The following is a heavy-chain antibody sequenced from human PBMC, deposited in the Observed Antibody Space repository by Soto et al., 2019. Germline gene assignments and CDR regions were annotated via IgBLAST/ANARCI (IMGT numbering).Heavy chain of an antibody. CDR1: GFTFNTYD. Sequence: GGSLRLSCAASGFTFNTYDMSWVRQAPGRGLEWVSAITGGARSSYYAESVKGRFTISRDNSKNTLFLQMNSLRAEDTAIYYCAKDTRKATSHSDYWGQGTRVTVSS. D-gene: IGHD2-2*01. CDR2: ITGGARSS. CDR3: AKDTRKATSHSDY. V-gene: IGHV3-23*01. J-gene: IGHJ4*02.